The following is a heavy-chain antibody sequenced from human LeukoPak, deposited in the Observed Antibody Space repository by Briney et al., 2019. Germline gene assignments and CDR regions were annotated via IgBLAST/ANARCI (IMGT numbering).Heavy chain of an antibody. D-gene: IGHD3-22*01. Sequence: SGSLSLTCTVSGVSISSYYWSWVRQPPGKGLEWVGDIYYSGGTNYNPSPKSRGTISVDTTKNQSSLMLSSVTAADTTVYYCGGHDYYDRSCYQPSFDHWGQGPLVSVSS. CDR1: GVSISSYY. J-gene: IGHJ4*02. CDR2: IYYSGGT. V-gene: IGHV4-59*01. CDR3: GGHDYYDRSCYQPSFDH.